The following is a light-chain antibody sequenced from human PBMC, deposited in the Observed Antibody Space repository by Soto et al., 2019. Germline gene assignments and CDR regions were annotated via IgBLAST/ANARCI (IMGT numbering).Light chain of an antibody. CDR3: QHNGRS. CDR1: RTINTY. CDR2: GAS. V-gene: IGKV1-39*01. J-gene: IGKJ5*01. Sequence: DFRMTQSPSSLSASVGDTITITCRASRTINTYLNWFQQKPGEPPRLLIYGASTLHDGVPSRFSGSGSGTDFTLVISRLDPDDFAVYYCQHNGRSFGQGTRLEIK.